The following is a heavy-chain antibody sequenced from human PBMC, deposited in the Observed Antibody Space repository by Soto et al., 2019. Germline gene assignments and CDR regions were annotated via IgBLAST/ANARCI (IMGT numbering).Heavy chain of an antibody. CDR1: GYTFSSYW. Sequence: GESLKISCRGSGYTFSSYWIAWVRQMPGKGLEWMGRIDPSDSYTNYSPSFQGHVTISADKSISTAYLQWSSLKASDTAMYYCARLIGSYGYGDYWGQGTLVTVSS. CDR3: ARLIGSYGYGDY. V-gene: IGHV5-10-1*01. CDR2: IDPSDSYT. J-gene: IGHJ4*02. D-gene: IGHD5-18*01.